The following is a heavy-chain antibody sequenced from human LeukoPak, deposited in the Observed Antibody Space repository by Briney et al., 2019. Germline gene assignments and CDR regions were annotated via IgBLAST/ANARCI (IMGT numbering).Heavy chain of an antibody. CDR1: GYTFTGYY. D-gene: IGHD3-10*01. V-gene: IGHV1-2*02. CDR3: ARDYMVRGVEFDY. Sequence: ASVKVSCKASGYTFTGYYMHWVRQAPGQGLEWMGWINPNSGGTNYAQKFQGRVTMTRDTSISTAYMELSRLRFDDTAVYYCARDYMVRGVEFDYWGQGTLVTVSS. CDR2: INPNSGGT. J-gene: IGHJ4*02.